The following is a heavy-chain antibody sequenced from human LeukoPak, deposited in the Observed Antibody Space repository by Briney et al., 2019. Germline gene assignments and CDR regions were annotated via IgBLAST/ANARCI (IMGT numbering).Heavy chain of an antibody. CDR2: INWKSDKI. Sequence: GGSLRLSCVGSGYSFDEYAMQWVRQVPGKGLEWVSGINWKSDKIGYADSVKGRFTISRDNSKNSLYLQMNSLRVEDTALYYCAKDRYCTSSSCPIDYWGQGAMVTVSS. CDR1: GYSFDEYA. CDR3: AKDRYCTSSSCPIDY. V-gene: IGHV3-9*01. D-gene: IGHD2-2*01. J-gene: IGHJ4*02.